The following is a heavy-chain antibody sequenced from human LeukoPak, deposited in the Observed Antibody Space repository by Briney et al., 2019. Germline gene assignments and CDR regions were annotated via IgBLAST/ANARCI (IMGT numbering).Heavy chain of an antibody. J-gene: IGHJ5*02. V-gene: IGHV4-30-4*01. CDR1: GGSISSGDYY. D-gene: IGHD3-22*01. CDR2: IYYSGST. CDR3: ARGTYYYDSSGYYYWFDP. Sequence: PSETLSLTCTVSGGSISSGDYYWRWIRQPPGKGLEWIGYIYYSGSTYYNPSLKSRVTISVDTSKNQFSLKLSSVTAADTAVYYCARGTYYYDSSGYYYWFDPWGQGTLVTVSS.